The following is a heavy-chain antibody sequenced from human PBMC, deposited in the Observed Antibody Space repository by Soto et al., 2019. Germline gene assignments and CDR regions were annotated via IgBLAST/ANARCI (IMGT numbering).Heavy chain of an antibody. D-gene: IGHD6-13*01. CDR2: IIPIFGTA. CDR1: GGTLSSYA. CDR3: ARYSSSWNDY. J-gene: IGHJ4*02. Sequence: SVKGSVRASGGTLSSYAISWVRQAPGQGLEWMGGIIPIFGTANYAQKFQGRVTITADESTSTADMELSSLRSEDTAIYYCARYSSSWNDYWGQGTLVTVSS. V-gene: IGHV1-69*13.